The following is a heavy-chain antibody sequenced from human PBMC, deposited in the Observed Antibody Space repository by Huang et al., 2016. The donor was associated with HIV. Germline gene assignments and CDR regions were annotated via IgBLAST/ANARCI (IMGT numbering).Heavy chain of an antibody. CDR2: FVPLLGTP. J-gene: IGHJ4*02. V-gene: IGHV1-69*13. CDR1: AGALTSHS. D-gene: IGHD6-19*01. CDR3: ARVRRHSGNSGLIDF. Sequence: QVHLVQSGAEVREPGSSVEVSCTSSAGALTSHSITWVRQAPGHGLERVGTFVPLLGTPNYAHKFLGRLSFRADESTGAVYMKLARLKSEDTAIYFCARVRRHSGNSGLIDFWGQGTLVTVTS.